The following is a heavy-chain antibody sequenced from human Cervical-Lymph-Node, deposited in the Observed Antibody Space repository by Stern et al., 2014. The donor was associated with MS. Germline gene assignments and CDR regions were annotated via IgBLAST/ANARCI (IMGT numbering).Heavy chain of an antibody. D-gene: IGHD2-15*01. Sequence: QLQLQESGPGLVKPSETLSLTCTVSGGSISSYYWSWIRQPPGKGLEWIGYIYYSGSTNYNPSLKSRVTISVDTSKNQFSLKLSSVTAADTAVYYCARGRSYSIDYWGQGTLVTVSS. CDR2: IYYSGST. CDR3: ARGRSYSIDY. V-gene: IGHV4-59*01. CDR1: GGSISSYY. J-gene: IGHJ4*02.